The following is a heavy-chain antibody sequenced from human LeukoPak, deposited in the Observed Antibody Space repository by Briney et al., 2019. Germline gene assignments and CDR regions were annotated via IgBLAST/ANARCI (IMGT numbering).Heavy chain of an antibody. Sequence: GRSLRLSCGASGFTFSSYGMHWVRQAPGKGLEWVAVIWYDGSNKYYADSVKGRFIISRDNSKNTLYLQMNSLRAEDTAVYYCAKGGMATITAADYWGQGTLVTVSS. V-gene: IGHV3-33*06. CDR3: AKGGMATITAADY. CDR1: GFTFSSYG. D-gene: IGHD5-24*01. J-gene: IGHJ4*02. CDR2: IWYDGSNK.